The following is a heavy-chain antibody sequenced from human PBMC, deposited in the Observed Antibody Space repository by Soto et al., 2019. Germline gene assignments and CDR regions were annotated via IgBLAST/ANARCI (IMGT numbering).Heavy chain of an antibody. CDR3: AKDVGQQLVLNYGMDV. Sequence: QVQLVESGGGVIQPGTSLSLSCGSSGFTFRSFGMYWVRQAPGKGLEWVAVVSYDGNNKYYADSVKGRLTVSRDNAKNMLYLQMNSLRGEDTAVYYCAKDVGQQLVLNYGMDVWGQGTTVTVSS. CDR2: VSYDGNNK. CDR1: GFTFRSFG. J-gene: IGHJ6*02. D-gene: IGHD6-13*01. V-gene: IGHV3-30*18.